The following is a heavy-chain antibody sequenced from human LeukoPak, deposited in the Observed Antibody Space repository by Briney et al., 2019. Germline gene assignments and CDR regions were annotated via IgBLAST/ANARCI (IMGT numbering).Heavy chain of an antibody. CDR3: AKGFYCSGGSCDKRYFDY. Sequence: GGSLRLSCAASGFTFDDYAMHWVRQAPGRGWDGVPGIGGNSGSIGYADSVKGRFTISRDNAKNSLYLQMNSLRAEDTALYYCAKGFYCSGGSCDKRYFDYWGQGTLVTVSS. CDR2: IGGNSGSI. D-gene: IGHD2-15*01. V-gene: IGHV3-9*01. J-gene: IGHJ4*02. CDR1: GFTFDDYA.